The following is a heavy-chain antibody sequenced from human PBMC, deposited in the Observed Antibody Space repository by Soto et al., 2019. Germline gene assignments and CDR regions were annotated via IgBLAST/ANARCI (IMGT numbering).Heavy chain of an antibody. D-gene: IGHD2-15*01. Sequence: EVQLVESGGGLVQPGRSLRLSCAASGFTFDDYAMHWVRQAPGKGLEWVSGISWNSGSIGYADSVKGRFTISRDNAKNSLYLQMNSLRAEDTALYYCAKDNCSGGSCFTLWGQGTLVTVSS. J-gene: IGHJ4*02. CDR1: GFTFDDYA. CDR2: ISWNSGSI. CDR3: AKDNCSGGSCFTL. V-gene: IGHV3-9*01.